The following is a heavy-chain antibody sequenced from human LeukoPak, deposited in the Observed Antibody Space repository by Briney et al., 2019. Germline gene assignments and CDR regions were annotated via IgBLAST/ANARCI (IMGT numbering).Heavy chain of an antibody. CDR1: GFTFSSYE. Sequence: GGSLRLSCAASGFTFSSYEMIWVRQAPGKGLEWVSYITSSGSTIYYADSVKGRFTISRDNAKNSLYLQMNSLRAEDTAVYYCARASSMVRGRGYYFDYWGQGTLVTVSS. J-gene: IGHJ4*02. V-gene: IGHV3-48*03. CDR3: ARASSMVRGRGYYFDY. CDR2: ITSSGSTI. D-gene: IGHD3-10*01.